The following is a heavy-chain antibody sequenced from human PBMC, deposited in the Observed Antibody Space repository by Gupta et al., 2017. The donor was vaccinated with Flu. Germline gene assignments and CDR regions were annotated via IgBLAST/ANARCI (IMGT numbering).Heavy chain of an antibody. CDR2: MSSSSNTM. Sequence: TFSSYSMHWVRQAPGKGLEWVSYMSSSSNTMYYAGSVKGRFTISRDNAKNSLYLRMNSRRAEDAAVYYCARRTTGDYLDYWGMGPLVTVYS. CDR1: TFSSYS. V-gene: IGHV3-48*01. D-gene: IGHD4-4*01. CDR3: ARRTTGDYLDY. J-gene: IGHJ4*02.